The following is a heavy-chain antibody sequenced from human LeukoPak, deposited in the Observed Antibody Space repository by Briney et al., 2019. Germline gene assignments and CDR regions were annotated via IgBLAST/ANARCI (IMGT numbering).Heavy chain of an antibody. J-gene: IGHJ4*02. Sequence: SETLSLTCTVSGDSISSYYWTWIRQPPGKGLEWIGYIYYSGNANYNPSLQSRVTISLDPSKNQFSLKLTSVTAADTAMYYCARRKAKTPNYFDYWGQGALVTVSS. CDR1: GDSISSYY. CDR2: IYYSGNA. V-gene: IGHV4-59*08. CDR3: ARRKAKTPNYFDY.